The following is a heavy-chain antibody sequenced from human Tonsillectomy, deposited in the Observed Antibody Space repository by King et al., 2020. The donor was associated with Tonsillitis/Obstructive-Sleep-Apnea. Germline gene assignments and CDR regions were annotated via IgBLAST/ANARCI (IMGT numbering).Heavy chain of an antibody. CDR1: GFTFSDYY. Sequence: VQLVESGGGLVKPGGSLRLSCAASGFTFSDYYTSWIRQAPGKGLEWVSYISSSSSYTNYADSVKGRFTISRDNAKNSLYLQMNSLRAEDTAVYYCARNVRGLVVVPAAIVGWFDPWGQGTLVTVSS. CDR2: ISSSSSYT. D-gene: IGHD2-2*02. CDR3: ARNVRGLVVVPAAIVGWFDP. V-gene: IGHV3-11*06. J-gene: IGHJ5*02.